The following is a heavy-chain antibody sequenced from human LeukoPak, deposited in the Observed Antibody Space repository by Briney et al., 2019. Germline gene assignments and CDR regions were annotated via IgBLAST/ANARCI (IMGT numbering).Heavy chain of an antibody. CDR3: ARMIVNPLDAFDI. CDR1: RFTFSSYS. J-gene: IGHJ3*02. V-gene: IGHV3-21*01. D-gene: IGHD3-22*01. Sequence: GGSLRLSCAASRFTFSSYSMNWVRQAPGKGLEWVSSISSSSSYIYYADSVKGRFSISGDNAKNSLYLQMNSLRAEDTAVYYCARMIVNPLDAFDIWGQGTMVTVSS. CDR2: ISSSSSYI.